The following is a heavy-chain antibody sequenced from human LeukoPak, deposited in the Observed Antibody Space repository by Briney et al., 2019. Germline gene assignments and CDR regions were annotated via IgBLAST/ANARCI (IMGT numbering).Heavy chain of an antibody. D-gene: IGHD6-13*01. CDR2: IYHSGST. CDR3: ARDPRLPASYSSSWFDY. V-gene: IGHV4-38-2*02. J-gene: IGHJ4*02. Sequence: SETLSLTCTVSGYSISSGYYWGWIRQPPGKGLEWIGSIYHSGSTYYNPSLKSRVTISVDTSKNQFSLKLSSVTAAGTAVYYCARDPRLPASYSSSWFDYWGQGTLVTVSS. CDR1: GYSISSGYY.